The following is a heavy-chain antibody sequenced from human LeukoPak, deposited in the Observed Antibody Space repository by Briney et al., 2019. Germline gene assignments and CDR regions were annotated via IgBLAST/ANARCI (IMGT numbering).Heavy chain of an antibody. CDR3: ARAMGAYYYGMDV. CDR1: GFTFSSYS. CDR2: ISSSSSYI. Sequence: PGTSLRLSCAASGFTFSSYSMNWVRQAPGKGLEWVSSISSSSSYIYYADSVKGRFTISRDNAKNSLYLQMNSLRAEDTAVYYCARAMGAYYYGMDVWGQGTTVTVSS. V-gene: IGHV3-21*01. J-gene: IGHJ6*02. D-gene: IGHD3-10*01.